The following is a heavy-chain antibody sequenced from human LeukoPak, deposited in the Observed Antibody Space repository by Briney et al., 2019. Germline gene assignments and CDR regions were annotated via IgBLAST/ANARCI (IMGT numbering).Heavy chain of an antibody. D-gene: IGHD2-2*01. Sequence: GASVKVSCRASGYTFTSYDINWVRQATGQGLEWMGWMNPNSGNTGYAQKFQGRVTMTRNTSISTAYMELSSLRSEDTAVYYCARDCSSTSCRGFDPWGQGTLVTVSS. CDR1: GYTFTSYD. CDR3: ARDCSSTSCRGFDP. V-gene: IGHV1-8*01. CDR2: MNPNSGNT. J-gene: IGHJ5*02.